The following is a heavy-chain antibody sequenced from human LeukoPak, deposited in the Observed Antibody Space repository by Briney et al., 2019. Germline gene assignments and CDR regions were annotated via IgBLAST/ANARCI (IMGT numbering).Heavy chain of an antibody. V-gene: IGHV1-69*13. CDR3: ARGVGMTTVTPYDY. Sequence: ASVKVSCKASGGTFSSYAISWVRQAPGQGLEWMGGIIPIFGTANYAQKFQGRVTITADESTSTAYMELSSLRSEDTAVYYCARGVGMTTVTPYDYWGQGTLVTVSS. J-gene: IGHJ4*02. CDR1: GGTFSSYA. CDR2: IIPIFGTA. D-gene: IGHD4-17*01.